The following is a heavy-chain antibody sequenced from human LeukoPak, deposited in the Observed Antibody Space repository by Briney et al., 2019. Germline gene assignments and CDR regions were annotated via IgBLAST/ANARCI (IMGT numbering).Heavy chain of an antibody. Sequence: GGSLRLSCAASGFTFSSSWMHCVSQAPGEGLVWVSRINSDGSSTSYADSVKGRFTISRDNAKNTLYLQMNSLSAEDTAVYYCARGRGTYYDFWSGYQIDYWGQGTQVTVSS. V-gene: IGHV3-74*01. D-gene: IGHD3-3*01. CDR1: GFTFSSSW. J-gene: IGHJ4*02. CDR2: INSDGSST. CDR3: ARGRGTYYDFWSGYQIDY.